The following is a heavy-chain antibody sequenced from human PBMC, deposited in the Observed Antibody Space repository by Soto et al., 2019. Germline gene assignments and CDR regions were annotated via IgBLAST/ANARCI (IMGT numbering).Heavy chain of an antibody. V-gene: IGHV3-23*01. CDR2: VSGSGTST. CDR1: GFTFSSFA. J-gene: IGHJ6*03. Sequence: EVQLLESGGGLVQPGGSLRLSCAASGFTFSSFAMRWGRRAPGKGLEWVSGVSGSGTSTYYGDFVKGRFTISRDKSKNTLYLQMNSLRAEDTAVYYCAKGETDYYYYMDVWGKGTTVTVSS. CDR3: AKGETDYYYYMDV.